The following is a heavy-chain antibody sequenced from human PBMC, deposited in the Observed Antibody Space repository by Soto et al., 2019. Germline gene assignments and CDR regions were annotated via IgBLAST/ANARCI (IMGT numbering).Heavy chain of an antibody. Sequence: PGGSLRLSCAASGFTFSSYEMNWVRQAPGKGLEWVSYISSSGSTIYYADSVKGRFTISRDNAKNSLYLQMNSLRAEDTAVYYCARDKVRSPGVGMDVWGQGTTVTVYS. CDR1: GFTFSSYE. CDR2: ISSSGSTI. V-gene: IGHV3-48*03. J-gene: IGHJ6*02. CDR3: ARDKVRSPGVGMDV.